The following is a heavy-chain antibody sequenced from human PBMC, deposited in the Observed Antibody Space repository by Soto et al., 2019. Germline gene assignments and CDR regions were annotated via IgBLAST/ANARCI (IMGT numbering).Heavy chain of an antibody. J-gene: IGHJ6*02. D-gene: IGHD2-15*01. V-gene: IGHV1-69*13. Sequence: VKVSCKAPGGTFSSYAISWVRQAPGQGLEWMGGIIPIFGTAKYAQKFQGRVTITADESTSTGYMELSSLRSEDTAVYYCARSQGGSSSLDIYYYYYYGMDVWGQGTTVTVPS. CDR3: ARSQGGSSSLDIYYYYYYGMDV. CDR1: GGTFSSYA. CDR2: IIPIFGTA.